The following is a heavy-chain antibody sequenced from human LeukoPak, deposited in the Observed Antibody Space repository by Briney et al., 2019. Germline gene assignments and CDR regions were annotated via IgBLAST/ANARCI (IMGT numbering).Heavy chain of an antibody. CDR3: TRGSYGDLN. V-gene: IGHV3-23*01. CDR1: GFTFSSYA. Sequence: GGSLRLSCAASGFTFSSYAMSWVRQAPGKGLEWVSAISGSGGSTYYADSVKGRFTISRDNAKNSLYLQMNSLRAEDTAVYYCTRGSYGDLNWGQGTLVTVSS. CDR2: ISGSGGST. D-gene: IGHD4-17*01. J-gene: IGHJ4*02.